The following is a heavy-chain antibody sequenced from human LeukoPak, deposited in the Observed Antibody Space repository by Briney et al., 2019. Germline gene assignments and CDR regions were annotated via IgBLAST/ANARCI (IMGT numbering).Heavy chain of an antibody. J-gene: IGHJ4*02. D-gene: IGHD4-17*01. CDR2: ISSSSSYI. CDR1: GFTFSSYS. Sequence: GGSLRLSCAASGFTFSSYSMNWVRQAPGKGLEWVSSISSSSSYIYYADSVKGRFTISRDNSKNTLYLQMNSLRAEDTAVYYCAKVHDYGDRNLGIFDYWGQGTLVTVSS. CDR3: AKVHDYGDRNLGIFDY. V-gene: IGHV3-21*04.